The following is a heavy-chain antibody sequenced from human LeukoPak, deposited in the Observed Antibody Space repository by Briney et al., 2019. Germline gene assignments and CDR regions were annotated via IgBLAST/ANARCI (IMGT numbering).Heavy chain of an antibody. CDR2: IYPGDSDT. D-gene: IGHD4-17*01. J-gene: IGHJ6*03. CDR1: GYSFTSYW. V-gene: IGHV5-51*01. Sequence: GESLKISCKGSGYSFTSYWIVWVRQMPGKGLEWTGIIYPGDSDTRYSPSFQGQVTISADKFISTAYLQWSSLKASDTAMYYCARWRYGDALNYYYMDVWGKGTTVTVSS. CDR3: ARWRYGDALNYYYMDV.